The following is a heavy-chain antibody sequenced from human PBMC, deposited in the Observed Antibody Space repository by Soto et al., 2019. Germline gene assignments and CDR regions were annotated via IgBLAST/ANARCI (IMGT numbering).Heavy chain of an antibody. J-gene: IGHJ4*02. V-gene: IGHV1-69*13. CDR2: IIPIFGTA. D-gene: IGHD5-18*01. CDR1: GGTFSSYA. CDR3: ARRRYSYGPHDY. Sequence: SVKVSCKASGGTFSSYAISWVRQAPGQGLEWMGGIIPIFGTANYAQKFQGRVTITADESTSTAYMELSSLRSEDTAVYYCARRRYSYGPHDYWGQGTLVTVSS.